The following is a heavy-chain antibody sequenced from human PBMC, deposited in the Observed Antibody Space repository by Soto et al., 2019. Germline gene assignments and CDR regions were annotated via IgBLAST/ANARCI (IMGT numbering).Heavy chain of an antibody. D-gene: IGHD3-3*01. V-gene: IGHV3-30-3*01. J-gene: IGHJ4*02. CDR1: GFTFSNYA. CDR3: AADFGAN. Sequence: GGPLRVSCAASGFTFSNYAMHWVRQAPGKGLEWVAIISYGADNKYYSDSVKGRFTISKDNSKNTLYLQMDSLRIEDTAVYYCAADFGANWGQGALVTVSS. CDR2: ISYGADNK.